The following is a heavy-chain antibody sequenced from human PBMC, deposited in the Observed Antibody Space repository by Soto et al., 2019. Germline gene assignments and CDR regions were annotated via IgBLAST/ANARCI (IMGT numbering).Heavy chain of an antibody. D-gene: IGHD3-16*01. Sequence: GGSLRLSCAASGFTFSSYGMHWVRQAPGKGLEWVAVIWYDGSNKYYADSVKGRFTISRDNSKNTLYLQMNSLRAEDTAVYYCARDMGEFDAFDIWGQGTMVTVS. V-gene: IGHV3-33*01. CDR1: GFTFSSYG. CDR2: IWYDGSNK. J-gene: IGHJ3*02. CDR3: ARDMGEFDAFDI.